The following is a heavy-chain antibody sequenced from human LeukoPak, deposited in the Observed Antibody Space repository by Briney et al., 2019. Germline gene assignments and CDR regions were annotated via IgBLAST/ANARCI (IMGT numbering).Heavy chain of an antibody. J-gene: IGHJ3*02. CDR2: FDPEDGET. CDR3: ARDGGEIVAYNDAFDI. V-gene: IGHV1-24*01. Sequence: GASVKVSCKVSGYTLTELSMHWVRQAPGKGLEWMGGFDPEDGETIYAQKFQGRVTMTEDTSTDTAYMELSSLRSEDTAVYYCARDGGEIVAYNDAFDIWGQGTMVTVSS. D-gene: IGHD5-12*01. CDR1: GYTLTELS.